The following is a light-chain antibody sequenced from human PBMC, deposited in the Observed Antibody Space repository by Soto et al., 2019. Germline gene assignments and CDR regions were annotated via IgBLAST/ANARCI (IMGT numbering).Light chain of an antibody. V-gene: IGKV2-30*02. CDR1: QGLVHSDGNTY. J-gene: IGKJ4*01. CDR2: KVS. Sequence: VMTQSPLSLPVTLGQPASISCRSSQGLVHSDGNTYLNWFHQRPGQSPRRLIYKVSNRDAGVPDRFSGSGSDTDFTLKISRVEAEDVGVYYCMQGTHSLTFGGGTKVEIQ. CDR3: MQGTHSLT.